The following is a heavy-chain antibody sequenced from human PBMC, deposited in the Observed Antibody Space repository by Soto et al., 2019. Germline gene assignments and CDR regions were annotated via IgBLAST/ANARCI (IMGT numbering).Heavy chain of an antibody. CDR1: GSTFNYYW. V-gene: IGHV3-74*01. D-gene: IGHD2-15*01. J-gene: IGHJ3*01. CDR3: ARGQRGGFDL. CDR2: IQNDGSRT. Sequence: EEHLVESGGGLVQSGGSLSLSCAAPGSTFNYYWMHWVRQFQGKGLLWVSHIQNDGSRTTYADSVKGRFTISRDNAKNTLYLQMNGLRVEDTAVYFCARGQRGGFDLWGQGTMVTISS.